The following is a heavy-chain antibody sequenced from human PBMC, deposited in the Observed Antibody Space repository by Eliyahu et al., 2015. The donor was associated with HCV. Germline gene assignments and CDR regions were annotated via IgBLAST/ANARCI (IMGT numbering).Heavy chain of an antibody. CDR1: GASVSSYY. J-gene: IGHJ3*02. Sequence: QVQLQESGPGLVEPSETLSLTCTVSGASVSSYYWSWIRQPPGGKGLEWIGYIFHSGITNHNPSLEGRITISVDMSKNQFSLNLNFVTAADTAVYYCARELTNWGAFDMWGQGTMVTVSS. CDR2: IFHSGIT. D-gene: IGHD7-27*01. CDR3: ARELTNWGAFDM. V-gene: IGHV4-59*02.